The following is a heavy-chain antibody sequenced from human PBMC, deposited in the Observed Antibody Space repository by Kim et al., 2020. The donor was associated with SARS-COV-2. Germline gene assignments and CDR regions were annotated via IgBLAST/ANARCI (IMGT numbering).Heavy chain of an antibody. CDR3: ARVHCSGGSCYEFDY. V-gene: IGHV1-46*01. CDR1: GYIFSSYY. Sequence: ASVKVSCKASGYIFSSYYMHWVRQAPGQGLEWMGIINPSGGSTSYAQKFQGRVTMTRDMSTSTVYMELSSLRSEDTAVYYCARVHCSGGSCYEFDYWGQGTLVTVSS. D-gene: IGHD2-15*01. J-gene: IGHJ4*02. CDR2: INPSGGST.